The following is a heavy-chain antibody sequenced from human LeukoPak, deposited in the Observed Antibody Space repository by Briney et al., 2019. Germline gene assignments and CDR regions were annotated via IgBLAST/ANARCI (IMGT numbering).Heavy chain of an antibody. Sequence: SETLSLTCTVSGGSICSYYWSWIRQPPGKGLEWIGYIYDSGSTNYKPSLKSRVTISVDTSKNQFSLKLRSVTAADTAVYYCARGEITMVRGVPSLGYWGQGTLVTVSS. CDR3: ARGEITMVRGVPSLGY. D-gene: IGHD3-10*01. CDR1: GGSICSYY. CDR2: IYDSGST. J-gene: IGHJ4*02. V-gene: IGHV4-59*01.